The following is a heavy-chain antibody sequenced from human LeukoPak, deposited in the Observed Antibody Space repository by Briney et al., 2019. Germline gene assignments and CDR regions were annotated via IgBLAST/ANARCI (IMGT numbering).Heavy chain of an antibody. CDR2: ISAYNGNA. Sequence: ASVKVSCKASGYTFTSYGISWVRQAPGQGLEWMGWISAYNGNANYAQKFQGRVTMTRDTSTSTVYMELSSLRSEDTAVYYCARVEAPMYYDFWSGYPFGDYGMDVWGQGTTVTVSS. J-gene: IGHJ6*02. V-gene: IGHV1-18*01. CDR3: ARVEAPMYYDFWSGYPFGDYGMDV. CDR1: GYTFTSYG. D-gene: IGHD3-3*01.